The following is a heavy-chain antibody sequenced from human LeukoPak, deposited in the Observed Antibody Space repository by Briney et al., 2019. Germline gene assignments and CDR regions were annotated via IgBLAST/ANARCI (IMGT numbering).Heavy chain of an antibody. J-gene: IGHJ4*02. CDR2: IYHSGST. V-gene: IGHV4-30-2*05. CDR1: GGSISSGGYY. Sequence: SETLSLTCTVSGGSISSGGYYWSWIRQPPGKGLEWIGYIYHSGSTYYNPSLKSRVTISVDTSKNQFSLKLSSVTAADTAVYYCARGNIRYFDWLLLFGYWGQGTLVTVSS. CDR3: ARGNIRYFDWLLLFGY. D-gene: IGHD3-9*01.